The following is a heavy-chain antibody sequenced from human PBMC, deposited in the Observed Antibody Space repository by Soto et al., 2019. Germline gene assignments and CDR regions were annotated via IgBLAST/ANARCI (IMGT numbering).Heavy chain of an antibody. CDR1: GFTFSTYG. D-gene: IGHD6-19*01. V-gene: IGHV3-30*18. Sequence: QVELVESGGGVVQPGRSLRLSCAASGFTFSTYGMHWVRQAPGKGLEWVAVMSSDGNNKYYADSVKGRFTISRDNSKNTLYLEMNSLRAEDAGIYFCAKDDAEQEELLDPYQYYGMDVWGQGTTVAVSS. CDR2: MSSDGNNK. CDR3: AKDDAEQEELLDPYQYYGMDV. J-gene: IGHJ6*02.